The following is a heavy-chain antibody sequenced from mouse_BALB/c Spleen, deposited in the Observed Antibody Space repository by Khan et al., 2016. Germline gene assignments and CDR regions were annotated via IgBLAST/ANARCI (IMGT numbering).Heavy chain of an antibody. D-gene: IGHD1-2*01. Sequence: EVQLQESGPGLVKPSQSLSLTCSVTGYSITSGYYWNWIRQFPGNKLEWMGYISYDGSNNYNPSLKNRISITRDTSKNQFFLKLNSVTSEDTSTCYGGTLRRGYAMDYWGEGTSVTAS. CDR1: GYSITSGYY. V-gene: IGHV3-6*02. CDR2: ISYDGSN. J-gene: IGHJ4*01. CDR3: GTLRRGYAMDY.